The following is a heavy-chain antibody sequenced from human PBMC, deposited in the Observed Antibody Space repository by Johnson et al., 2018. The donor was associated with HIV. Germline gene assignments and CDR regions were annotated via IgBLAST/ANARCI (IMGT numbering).Heavy chain of an antibody. V-gene: IGHV3-30*04. CDR1: GFTFRSYA. D-gene: IGHD3-10*01. CDR2: ISYDGSKK. CDR3: ASYKSRGWAFDI. J-gene: IGHJ3*02. Sequence: VQLVESGGGVVQPGRSLRLSCAASGFTFRSYAMHWVRQAPGKGLEWVAVISYDGSKKYYADSVKGRFTVSRDKSKNTLYLQMNSLRTEDTAVYSCASYKSRGWAFDIWGQGTMVTVSS.